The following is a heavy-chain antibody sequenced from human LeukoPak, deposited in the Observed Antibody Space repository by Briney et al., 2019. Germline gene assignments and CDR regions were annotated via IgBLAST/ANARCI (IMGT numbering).Heavy chain of an antibody. D-gene: IGHD2-2*01. CDR2: IKQDGSEK. CDR3: ERDSSSTSCCSGRNY. CDR1: GFTFSSYW. Sequence: QTGGSLSPVCAASGFTFSSYWMSWVRQAPGKGLEWVANIKQDGSEKYYVDSVKGRFTISRDNAKNSLYLQMNSLRAEDTAVYYCERDSSSTSCCSGRNYWGQGTLVTVSS. V-gene: IGHV3-7*04. J-gene: IGHJ4*02.